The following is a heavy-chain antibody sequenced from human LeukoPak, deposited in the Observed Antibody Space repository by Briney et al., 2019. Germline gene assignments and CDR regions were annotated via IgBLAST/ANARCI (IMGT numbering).Heavy chain of an antibody. CDR2: IWYDGSNK. Sequence: GGSLRLSGVASGFTFENYWMHWVRQAPGKGLEWVAVIWYDGSNKYYADSVKGRFTISRDNSKNTLYLQMNSLRAEDTAVYYCARGYRGSYYFYYFDYWGQGTLVTVSS. D-gene: IGHD1-26*01. CDR1: GFTFENYW. J-gene: IGHJ4*02. CDR3: ARGYRGSYYFYYFDY. V-gene: IGHV3-33*08.